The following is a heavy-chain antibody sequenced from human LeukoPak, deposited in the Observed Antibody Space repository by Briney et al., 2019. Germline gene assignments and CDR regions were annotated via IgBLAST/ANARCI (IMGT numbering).Heavy chain of an antibody. D-gene: IGHD3-3*01. V-gene: IGHV4-59*01. CDR2: IYYSGST. CDR1: GGSISSYY. CDR3: ARGTYYDFWSGLDY. J-gene: IGHJ4*02. Sequence: SETLSLTCTVSGGSISSYYWSWIRQPPGKGREWIGYIYYSGSTNYNPSLESRVTISVDTSKNQFSLKLSSVTAADTAVYYCARGTYYDFWSGLDYWGQGTLVTVSS.